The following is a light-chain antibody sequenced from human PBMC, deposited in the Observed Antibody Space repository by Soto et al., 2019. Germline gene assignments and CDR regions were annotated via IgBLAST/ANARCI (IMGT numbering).Light chain of an antibody. CDR3: PQYETFSGT. Sequence: DSQMTQSPSTLSASVGDTVTVTCRASQSVSGWLAWYQQKPGEAPKLLIHEGSALPRGVPSRFSGSGSGTKFTLTIASPQPEDFATYYCPQYETFSGTFGPGTKVDIK. CDR1: QSVSGW. CDR2: EGS. J-gene: IGKJ1*01. V-gene: IGKV1-5*01.